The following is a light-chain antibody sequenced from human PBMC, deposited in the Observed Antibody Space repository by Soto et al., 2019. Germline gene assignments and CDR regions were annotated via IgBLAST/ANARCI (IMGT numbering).Light chain of an antibody. V-gene: IGLV2-23*01. CDR3: FSYAGSRTYV. CDR1: SSDIGSYDL. Sequence: ALTEPASVSGPLGQSIVISCTGSSSDIGSYDLVSWYQQYPGKAPKVVIFEGTKRPSGVSNRFSGSKSGNTASLTISGLQTEDEADYYCFSYAGSRTYVFGAGTKVTVL. CDR2: EGT. J-gene: IGLJ1*01.